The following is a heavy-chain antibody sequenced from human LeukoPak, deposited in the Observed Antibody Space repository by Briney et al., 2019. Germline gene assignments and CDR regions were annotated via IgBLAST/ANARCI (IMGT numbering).Heavy chain of an antibody. Sequence: PGGSLRLSCAASGFTVSSNYMSWVRQAPGKGLEWVSVIYSGGSTYYADSVKGRFTIPRDNSKNTLYLQMNSLRAEDTAVYYCARESIVGATHFDYWGQGTLVTVSS. V-gene: IGHV3-66*01. J-gene: IGHJ4*02. CDR1: GFTVSSNY. CDR3: ARESIVGATHFDY. CDR2: IYSGGST. D-gene: IGHD1-26*01.